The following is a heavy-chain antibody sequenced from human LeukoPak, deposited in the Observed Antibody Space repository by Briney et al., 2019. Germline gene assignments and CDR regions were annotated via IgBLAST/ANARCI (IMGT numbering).Heavy chain of an antibody. CDR1: GGSISSYY. J-gene: IGHJ3*02. CDR3: ARDEKRYYDLWSGYDAFDI. CDR2: IYTSGST. D-gene: IGHD3-3*01. Sequence: SETLSLTCTVSGGSISSYYWSWIRQPAGKGLEWIGRIYTSGSTNYNPSLKSRVTMSVDTSKNQFSLKLSSVTAADTAVYYCARDEKRYYDLWSGYDAFDIWGQGTMVTVSS. V-gene: IGHV4-4*07.